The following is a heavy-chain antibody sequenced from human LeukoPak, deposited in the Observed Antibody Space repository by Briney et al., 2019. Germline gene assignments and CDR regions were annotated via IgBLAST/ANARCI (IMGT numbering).Heavy chain of an antibody. CDR3: AREYGDFDY. V-gene: IGHV4-4*07. Sequence: SETLSLTCIASGGSITNYYWSWIRQPAGKGLQWIGRISSRGDTNYNPSLKSRVFMSIDRSKNQFSLKLLSLTAADTAVYYCAREYGDFDYWGRGTLVTVSS. CDR2: ISSRGDT. J-gene: IGHJ4*02. D-gene: IGHD4-17*01. CDR1: GGSITNYY.